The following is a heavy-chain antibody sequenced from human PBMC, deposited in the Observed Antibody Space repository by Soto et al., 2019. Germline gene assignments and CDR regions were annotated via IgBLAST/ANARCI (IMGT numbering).Heavy chain of an antibody. V-gene: IGHV1-69*13. D-gene: IGHD3-10*01. CDR2: IIPIFGTA. CDR1: GGTFSSYA. J-gene: IGHJ6*02. CDR3: ARDPGADYGSGSQGYYYGMDV. Sequence: SVKVSCKASGGTFSSYAISWVRQAPGQGLEWMGGIIPIFGTANYAQKFQGRVTITADESTSTAYMELSSLRSEDTAVYYCARDPGADYGSGSQGYYYGMDVWGLGTTVTVSS.